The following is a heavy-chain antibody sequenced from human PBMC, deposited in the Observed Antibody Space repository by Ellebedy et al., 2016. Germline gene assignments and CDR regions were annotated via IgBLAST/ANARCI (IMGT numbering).Heavy chain of an antibody. V-gene: IGHV1-69*04. CDR1: GGTFSSYA. J-gene: IGHJ4*02. CDR3: ARDLEGGSYHYFDY. CDR2: IIPILGIA. D-gene: IGHD1-26*01. Sequence: ASVKVSCKASGGTFSSYAISWVRQAPGQGLEWMGRIIPILGIANYAQKFQGRVTITADKSTSTAYMELSSLRSEDTAVYYCARDLEGGSYHYFDYWGQGTLVTVSS.